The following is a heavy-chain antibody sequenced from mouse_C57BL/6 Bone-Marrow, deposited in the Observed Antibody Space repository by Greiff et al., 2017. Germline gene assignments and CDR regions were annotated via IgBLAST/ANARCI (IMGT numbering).Heavy chain of an antibody. Sequence: EVKVVESGGGLVQPGGSLKLSCAASGFTFSDYYMYWVRQTPEKRLEWVAYISNGGGSTYYPDTVKGRFTISRDNAKNTLYLQMSRLKSEDTAMYYCARGTTVVANWYFDVWGTGTTVTVSS. V-gene: IGHV5-12*01. J-gene: IGHJ1*03. CDR1: GFTFSDYY. CDR3: ARGTTVVANWYFDV. D-gene: IGHD1-1*01. CDR2: ISNGGGST.